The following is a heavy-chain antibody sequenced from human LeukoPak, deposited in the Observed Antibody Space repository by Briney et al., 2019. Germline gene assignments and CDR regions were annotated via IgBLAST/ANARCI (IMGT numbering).Heavy chain of an antibody. Sequence: PSETLSLTCTVSGGSISSSSYYWGWIRQPPGKGLEWIGSIYYSGSTYYNPSLKSRVTISVDTSKNQFSLKLSSVTAADTAVYYCARVGTYYDTSGYYWPHYFDPWGQGTLVTVSS. CDR3: ARVGTYYDTSGYYWPHYFDP. CDR2: IYYSGST. D-gene: IGHD3-22*01. J-gene: IGHJ5*02. V-gene: IGHV4-39*07. CDR1: GGSISSSSYY.